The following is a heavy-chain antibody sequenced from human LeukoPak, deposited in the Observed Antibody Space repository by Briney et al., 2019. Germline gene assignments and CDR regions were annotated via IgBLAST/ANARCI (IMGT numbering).Heavy chain of an antibody. CDR2: IISTTGSA. CDR3: MKDGPSWGLL. CDR1: GISINPYY. J-gene: IGHJ4*02. D-gene: IGHD3-16*01. V-gene: IGHV4-4*07. Sequence: PSETLSLTCTVSGISINPYYWTWIPQPAGKGLEWIGRIISTTGSANYNPSLKSRVTMSVDTSKNQFSLELTSVTAADTAVYYCMKDGPSWGLLWGRGTPVTVSS.